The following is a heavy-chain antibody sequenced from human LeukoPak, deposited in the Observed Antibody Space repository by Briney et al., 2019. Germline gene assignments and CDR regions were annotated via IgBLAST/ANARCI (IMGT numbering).Heavy chain of an antibody. Sequence: ASVKVSCKASGYDFTSVGITWVRRAPGQGLEWMGWISPYNGNTRYAQKFQGRVAMTTDTSTTTAYMELKGLRFNDTAVYYCARAGSGSGWYFDYWGQGTLVTVSS. V-gene: IGHV1-18*01. CDR1: GYDFTSVG. CDR2: ISPYNGNT. D-gene: IGHD6-19*01. CDR3: ARAGSGSGWYFDY. J-gene: IGHJ4*02.